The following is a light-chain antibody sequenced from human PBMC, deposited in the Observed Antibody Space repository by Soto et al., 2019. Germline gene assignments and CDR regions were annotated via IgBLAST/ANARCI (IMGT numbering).Light chain of an antibody. CDR2: EVS. CDR3: NSYTSNNTPV. CDR1: SSDVGGYNY. J-gene: IGLJ1*01. Sequence: QSVLTQPASVSGSPGQSITISCTGTSSDVGGYNYVSWYQQHPGKAPKLMIYEVSNRPSGVSNRFSGSKSDNTASLTISGLQAEDEADYYCNSYTSNNTPVFGTGTKVTVL. V-gene: IGLV2-14*01.